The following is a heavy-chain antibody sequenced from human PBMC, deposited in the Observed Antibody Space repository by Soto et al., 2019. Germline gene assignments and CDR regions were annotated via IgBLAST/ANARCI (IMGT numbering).Heavy chain of an antibody. D-gene: IGHD1-1*01. CDR1: RGTLSSYA. J-gene: IGHJ3*02. V-gene: IGHV1-69*05. Sequence: SVEVSCKXSRGTLSSYAMTWVRQAPGQGLDWMGRVIPNCGSTNYAQKFQGRLTLTRDASNSTAYMELSGLRSDDTAVYFCATAGSPEYNRGAFDIWGQGTMVTVSS. CDR3: ATAGSPEYNRGAFDI. CDR2: VIPNCGST.